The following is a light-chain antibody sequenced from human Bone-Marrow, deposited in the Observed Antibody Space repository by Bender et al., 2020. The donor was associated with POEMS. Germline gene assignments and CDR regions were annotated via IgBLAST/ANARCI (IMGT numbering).Light chain of an antibody. CDR1: TSNIGSHNL. V-gene: IGLV2-14*02. CDR2: EGT. Sequence: QSALTQPASVSGSPGQSITISCTGTTSNIGSHNLVSWYQQHPGKAPKLIIYEGTKRSSGVSNRFSGSKSGNTASLTISGLQAEDEADYYCCSYTTRATAIFGGGTKLTVL. J-gene: IGLJ2*01. CDR3: CSYTTRATAI.